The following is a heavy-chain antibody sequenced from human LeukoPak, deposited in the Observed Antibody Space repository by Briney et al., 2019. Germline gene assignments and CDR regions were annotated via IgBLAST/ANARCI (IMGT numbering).Heavy chain of an antibody. V-gene: IGHV3-74*01. CDR2: IDRDGSRI. Sequence: GGSLRLSCAVSGFTFSSYWMHWVRQAPGKGLVWVSRIDRDGSRINYADSVKGRFTIPRDNGKNTLFLQMNSLRAEDAAVYYCVRGNDYGGPHYWGQGTLVTVSS. CDR3: VRGNDYGGPHY. D-gene: IGHD4-23*01. J-gene: IGHJ4*02. CDR1: GFTFSSYW.